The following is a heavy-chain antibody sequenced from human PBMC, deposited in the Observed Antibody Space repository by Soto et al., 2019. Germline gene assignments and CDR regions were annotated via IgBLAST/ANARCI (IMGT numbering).Heavy chain of an antibody. CDR2: IYPGDSDT. V-gene: IGHV5-51*01. CDR1: GYSFTSYW. J-gene: IGHJ6*02. CDR3: ARWRYCSSTSCYNLYYYGMDV. D-gene: IGHD2-2*02. Sequence: PGESLKISCKGSGYSFTSYWIGWVRQRPGKGLEWMGIIYPGDSDTRYSPSFQGQVTISADKSISTAYLQWSSLKASDTAMYYCARWRYCSSTSCYNLYYYGMDVWGQGTTVTVSS.